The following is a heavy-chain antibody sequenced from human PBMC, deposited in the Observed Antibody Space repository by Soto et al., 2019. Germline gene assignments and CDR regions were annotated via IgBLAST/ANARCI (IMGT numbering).Heavy chain of an antibody. CDR3: ARAVLPATAPFDY. Sequence: QAQLQESGPRLVKPSETMSLTCIDYGGSISNYYWSWIRQPPGKGLEWIGYIYYSGSTNYNPSLQSRVTISVDTSKNQFSLKLSSVTAVDTAVYYCARAVLPATAPFDYWGQGTLVTVSS. V-gene: IGHV4-59*01. D-gene: IGHD2-2*01. CDR2: IYYSGST. CDR1: GGSISNYY. J-gene: IGHJ4*02.